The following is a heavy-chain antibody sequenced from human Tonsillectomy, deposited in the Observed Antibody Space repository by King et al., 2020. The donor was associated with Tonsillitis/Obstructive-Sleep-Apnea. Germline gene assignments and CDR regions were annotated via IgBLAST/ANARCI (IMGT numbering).Heavy chain of an antibody. Sequence: LQLQESGPGLVKHSGTLALTCAFSGGSISMSNGWGWVRQPPGRGRALIGENYHSGRTNSNPPVKSRGTISVDKSKNQFSLRLSSVTAADTAVYYCARNGYCSGGSCYDFDYWGQGTLVTVSS. V-gene: IGHV4-4*02. CDR2: NYHSGRT. CDR1: GGSISMSNG. CDR3: ARNGYCSGGSCYDFDY. D-gene: IGHD2-15*01. J-gene: IGHJ4*02.